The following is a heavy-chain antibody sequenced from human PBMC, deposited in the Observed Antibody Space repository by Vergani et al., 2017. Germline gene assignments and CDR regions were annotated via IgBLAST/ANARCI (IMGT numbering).Heavy chain of an antibody. D-gene: IGHD1-1*01. CDR2: ISAYNGNT. Sequence: QVQLVQSGAEVKKPGASVKVSCKASGYTFTSYGISWVRQAPGQGLEWMGWISAYNGNTNYAQKLQGRVTMTTDTSTSTAYMELRSLRSDDTDVYYCAREWGTRSRHETKNYYYMDVWGKGTTVTVSS. V-gene: IGHV1-18*01. CDR3: AREWGTRSRHETKNYYYMDV. CDR1: GYTFTSYG. J-gene: IGHJ6*03.